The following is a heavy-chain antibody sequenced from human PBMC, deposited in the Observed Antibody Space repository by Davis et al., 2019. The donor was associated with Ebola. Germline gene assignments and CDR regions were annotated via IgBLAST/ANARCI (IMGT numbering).Heavy chain of an antibody. Sequence: PGGSLRLSCAASGFTFRTYDMHWVRQTTGKGLEWVSVIGTASDTYYRGSVKGRFTISRENARNSLYPQMNSLTAGDTAVYYCARAQFGDVVLDYWGQGTLVTVSS. D-gene: IGHD4-17*01. J-gene: IGHJ4*02. CDR2: IGTASDT. V-gene: IGHV3-13*01. CDR3: ARAQFGDVVLDY. CDR1: GFTFRTYD.